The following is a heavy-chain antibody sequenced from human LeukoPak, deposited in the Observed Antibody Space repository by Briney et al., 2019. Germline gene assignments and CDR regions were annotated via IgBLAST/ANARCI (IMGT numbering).Heavy chain of an antibody. CDR3: ASAYTYGKVDY. J-gene: IGHJ4*02. D-gene: IGHD5-18*01. CDR2: IYNGGST. CDR1: GFTVSSNY. V-gene: IGHV3-66*01. Sequence: PGGSLRLSCAASGFTVSSNYMSWVRQAQGKGMEWVSLIYNGGSTYYADSVKGRFTISRDNSKNTLYLQMNSLRAEDTAVYYCASAYTYGKVDYWGQGTLVTVSS.